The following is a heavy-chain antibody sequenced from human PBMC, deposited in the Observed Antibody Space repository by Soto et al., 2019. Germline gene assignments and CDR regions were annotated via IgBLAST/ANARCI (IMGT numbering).Heavy chain of an antibody. J-gene: IGHJ4*02. D-gene: IGHD1-26*01. CDR2: VSSGGST. V-gene: IGHV3-23*01. CDR1: GFTFSSYA. CDR3: AKRRGAGGHVDY. Sequence: DVQLLESGGGLVQPEGSLRLSCAASGFTFSSYAMGWVRQGPGKGLEWVAVVSSGGSTHYADSVRGRFTISRDNSKNTLSLQMNSLPAEDTAVYFCAKRRGAGGHVDYSGQGALVTVSS.